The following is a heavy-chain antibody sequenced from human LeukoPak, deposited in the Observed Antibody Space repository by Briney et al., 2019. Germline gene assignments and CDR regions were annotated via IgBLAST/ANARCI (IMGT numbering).Heavy chain of an antibody. J-gene: IGHJ4*02. CDR1: GGSISSGPYY. D-gene: IGHD2-2*01. V-gene: IGHV4-61*02. Sequence: SETLSLTCTVSGGSISSGPYYWSWIRQPAGKGLEWIGRIYSSGRTNYNPSLKSRVTISVDTSKNQFSLKLSSVTAADTAVYYCARRKILGYCSSTSCYAYFDYWGQGTLVTVSS. CDR2: IYSSGRT. CDR3: ARRKILGYCSSTSCYAYFDY.